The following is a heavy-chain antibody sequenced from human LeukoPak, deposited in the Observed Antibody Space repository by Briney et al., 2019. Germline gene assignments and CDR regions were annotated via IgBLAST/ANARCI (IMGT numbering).Heavy chain of an antibody. J-gene: IGHJ4*02. V-gene: IGHV3-33*01. D-gene: IGHD6-19*01. CDR2: VWYDGSNK. Sequence: GGSLRLSCAVSGFTFSTYGMHWVRQAPGKGLEWVAVVWYDGSNKYYADSVKGRFTISRDNSKNTLYLEMNSLRAEDTAVYYCARDPGVRWLVGFDYWGQGTLVTVSS. CDR3: ARDPGVRWLVGFDY. CDR1: GFTFSTYG.